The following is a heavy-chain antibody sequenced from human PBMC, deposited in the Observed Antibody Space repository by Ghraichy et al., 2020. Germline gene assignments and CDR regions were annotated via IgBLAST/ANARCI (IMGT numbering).Heavy chain of an antibody. CDR3: ARASIVVVPAAIPYYYYDGMDV. V-gene: IGHV2-70*11. CDR1: GFSLSTSGMC. D-gene: IGHD2-2*01. CDR2: IDWDDDT. Sequence: SGPTLVKPTQTLTLTCTFSGFSLSTSGMCVSWIRQPPGKALEWLARIDWDDDTYYSTSLKTRLTISKDTSKNQVVLTMTNMDPVDTATYYCARASIVVVPAAIPYYYYDGMDVWGQGTTVTVSS. J-gene: IGHJ6*02.